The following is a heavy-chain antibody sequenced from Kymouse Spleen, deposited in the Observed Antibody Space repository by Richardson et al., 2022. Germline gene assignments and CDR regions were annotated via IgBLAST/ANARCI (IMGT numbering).Heavy chain of an antibody. CDR2: IRSKANSYAT. CDR1: GFTFSGSA. V-gene: IGHV3-73*02. J-gene: IGHJ6*02. CDR3: TRHRITMVRGVIDYYYGMDV. Sequence: EVQLVESGGGLVQPGGSLKLSCAASGFTFSGSAMHWVRQASGKGLEWVGRIRSKANSYATAYAASVKGRFTISRDDSKNTAYLQMNSLKTEDTAVYYCTRHRITMVRGVIDYYYGMDVWGQGTTVTVSS. D-gene: IGHD3-10*01.